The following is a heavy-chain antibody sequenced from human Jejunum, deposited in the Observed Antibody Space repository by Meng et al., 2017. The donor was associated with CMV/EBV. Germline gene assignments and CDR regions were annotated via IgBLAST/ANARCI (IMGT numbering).Heavy chain of an antibody. CDR3: AKDSYGERKFWSGYYADH. D-gene: IGHD3-3*01. CDR2: IRFDGTNK. V-gene: IGHV3-30*02. J-gene: IGHJ4*02. Sequence: MTWVRQAPGKGLEWVAFIRFDGTNKFFIDSVTGRFSLSRDNSKNSVYLQMNSLGPDDTAVYYCAKDSYGERKFWSGYYADHWGQGTMVTVSS.